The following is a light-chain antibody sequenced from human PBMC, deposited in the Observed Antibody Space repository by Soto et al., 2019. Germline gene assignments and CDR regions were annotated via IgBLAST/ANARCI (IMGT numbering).Light chain of an antibody. CDR3: QSYDSSLSGSVI. Sequence: QSVLTQPPSVSGAPGQRVTISCTGSSSNIGAGYDVHWYQQLPGTAPKLLIYVNSNRPSGVPDRFSGSKSGTSASLAITGLQAEDEAEYYCQSYDSSLSGSVIFGGETKLTVL. CDR1: SSNIGAGYD. CDR2: VNS. J-gene: IGLJ2*01. V-gene: IGLV1-40*01.